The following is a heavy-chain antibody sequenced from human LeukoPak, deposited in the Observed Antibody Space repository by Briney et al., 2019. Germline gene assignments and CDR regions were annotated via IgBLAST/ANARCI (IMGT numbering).Heavy chain of an antibody. J-gene: IGHJ4*02. D-gene: IGHD2-2*02. V-gene: IGHV4-39*01. CDR1: GGSISSSNYF. Sequence: KPSETLSLXCIVSGGSISSSNYFWGWIRQPPGKGLEWIGNIYYSGITYSNPSLKSRVTLSVDTSKNQFSLKLTSVTAADTAVYYCARRGCISTTCYTAAEFYFDYWGQGTLVTVSS. CDR2: IYYSGIT. CDR3: ARRGCISTTCYTAAEFYFDY.